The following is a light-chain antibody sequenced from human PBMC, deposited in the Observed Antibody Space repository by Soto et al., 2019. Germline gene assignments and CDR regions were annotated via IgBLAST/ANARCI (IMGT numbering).Light chain of an antibody. CDR3: QQYNNWPRGLT. CDR1: QSVSSN. Sequence: EIVMTQSPATLSVSPGERATLYFSASQSVSSNLAWYQQKPGQAPRLLIYGASTRATGIPARFSGSGSGTEFTLTISSLQSEDFAVYYCQQYNNWPRGLTFGGGTKVDIK. J-gene: IGKJ4*01. V-gene: IGKV3-15*01. CDR2: GAS.